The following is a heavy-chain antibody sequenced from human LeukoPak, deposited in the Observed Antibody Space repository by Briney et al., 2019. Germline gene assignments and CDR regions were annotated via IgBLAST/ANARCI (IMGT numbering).Heavy chain of an antibody. J-gene: IGHJ4*02. CDR1: GDSPTNYY. D-gene: IGHD3-10*01. Sequence: SETLSLTCIVSGDSPTNYYWSWIRQPAVGGLEWIGRIDSSARTTYNPSLKTRVTMSVATSKNQLSLSLTSVTAADTAVYYCARVANYSNGSRRRASPGQYYFDFWGQGTLVTVSS. CDR3: ARVANYSNGSRRRASPGQYYFDF. CDR2: IDSSART. V-gene: IGHV4-4*07.